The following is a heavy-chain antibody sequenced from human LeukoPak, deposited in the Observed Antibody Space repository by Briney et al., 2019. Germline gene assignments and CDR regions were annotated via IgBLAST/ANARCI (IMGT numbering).Heavy chain of an antibody. CDR3: ARHRLSTTSGEGPTSFDF. J-gene: IGHJ4*02. Sequence: SETLSLTCTVSAGSISSSSYCWGWIRQPPGRGLEWIGSSYCKGSTHYNPSLRSRVTVSVDTSKSHFSLKLTSVTAADTAVYYCARHRLSTTSGEGPTSFDFWGQGTQVTVSS. V-gene: IGHV4-39*01. D-gene: IGHD3-10*01. CDR2: SYCKGST. CDR1: AGSISSSSYC.